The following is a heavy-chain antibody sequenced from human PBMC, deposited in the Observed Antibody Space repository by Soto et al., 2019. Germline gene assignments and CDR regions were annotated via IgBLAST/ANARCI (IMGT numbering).Heavy chain of an antibody. CDR3: AGQGYYYYYGMDV. CDR1: GGSISSSSYY. Sequence: SETLSLTCTVSGGSISSSSYYWGWIRQPPGKGLEWIGSIYYSGSTYYNPSLKSRVTISVDTSKNQFSLKLSPVTAADTAVYYCAGQGYYYYYGMDVWGQGTTVTVSS. J-gene: IGHJ6*02. CDR2: IYYSGST. V-gene: IGHV4-39*01.